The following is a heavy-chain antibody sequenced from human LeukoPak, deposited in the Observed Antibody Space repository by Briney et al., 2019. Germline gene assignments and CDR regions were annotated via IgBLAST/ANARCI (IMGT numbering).Heavy chain of an antibody. V-gene: IGHV4-59*01. Sequence: SETLSLTCSVSGGSISSYYWSWIRQPPGKGLEWIGYIYYSGSTDYNPSLKSRVTISVDTSKNQFSLNLSSVIAADTAVYYCARHTSSYWSPIDYWGQGTLVTVSS. CDR2: IYYSGST. J-gene: IGHJ4*02. D-gene: IGHD2-8*02. CDR3: ARHTSSYWSPIDY. CDR1: GGSISSYY.